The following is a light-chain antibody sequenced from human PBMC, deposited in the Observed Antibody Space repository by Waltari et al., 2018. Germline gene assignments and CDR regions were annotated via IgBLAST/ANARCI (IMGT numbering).Light chain of an antibody. CDR1: GSNLGAGYE. J-gene: IGLJ2*01. V-gene: IGLV1-40*01. CDR3: QSYDTTLSVV. Sequence: QSVLTQPPSVSGAPGQRVPISCPGSGSNLGAGYELHWYRQLPGKAPTLLIYGVNTRPPGVSDRFSGSQFDTSASLAIAGLQADDEADYYYQSYDTTLSVVFGGGTKLTVL. CDR2: GVN.